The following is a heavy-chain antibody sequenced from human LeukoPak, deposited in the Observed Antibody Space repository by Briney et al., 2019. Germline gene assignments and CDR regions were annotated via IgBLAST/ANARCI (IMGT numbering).Heavy chain of an antibody. CDR1: GGSLSGYY. CDR3: ARDLTYYYDSSGYYYERAFDI. V-gene: IGHV4-34*01. D-gene: IGHD3-22*01. CDR2: INHSGST. J-gene: IGHJ3*02. Sequence: SETLSLTCAVYGGSLSGYYWSWIRQPPGKGLEWIGEINHSGSTNYNPSLKSRVTISVDTSKNQFSLKLSSVTAADTAVYYCARDLTYYYDSSGYYYERAFDIWGQGTMVTVSS.